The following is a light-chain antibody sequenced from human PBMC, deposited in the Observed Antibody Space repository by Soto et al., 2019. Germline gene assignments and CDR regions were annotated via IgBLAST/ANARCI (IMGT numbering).Light chain of an antibody. CDR3: KQPPQTPPLT. CDR2: LGS. J-gene: IGKJ4*01. CDR1: QRLLHCDGCNS. V-gene: IGKV2-28*01. Sequence: DIVMTQSPLSLPVTPGEPASISCKSGQRLLHCDGCNSLDWNLQRPGQPPQVLIFLGSSRSSGVPDRFSVNGSGTDFTLKLGRVEAEDVGVYYCKQPPQTPPLTFGGGTKVEV.